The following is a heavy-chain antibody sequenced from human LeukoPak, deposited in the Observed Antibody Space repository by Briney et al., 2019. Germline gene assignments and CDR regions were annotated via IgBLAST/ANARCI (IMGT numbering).Heavy chain of an antibody. CDR3: AREGPRGNSQFDY. D-gene: IGHD2/OR15-2a*01. CDR2: KKEDGSEK. V-gene: IGHV3-7*01. CDR1: GFIFSSYW. Sequence: GGSLRLSCAVSGFIFSSYWMNWVRQAPGKGLEWVGKKKEDGSEKYYVDSVKGRLTISRDNSKNTLYLQMNSLRAEDTAIYYCAREGPRGNSQFDYWGQGTLVTVSS. J-gene: IGHJ4*02.